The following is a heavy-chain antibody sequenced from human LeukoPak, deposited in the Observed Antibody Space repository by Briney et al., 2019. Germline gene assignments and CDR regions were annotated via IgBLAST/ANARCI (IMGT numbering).Heavy chain of an antibody. D-gene: IGHD2-21*02. J-gene: IGHJ3*02. CDR3: TTDVFCGGDCYSEGGAFDI. V-gene: IGHV3-15*01. Sequence: TGGSLRLSXAASGFTFSNAWMSWVRQAPGKGLEWVGRTKTKTDGGTTDYAAPVKGRFTISRDDSKNTLYLQMNSLKTEDTAVYYCTTDVFCGGDCYSEGGAFDIWGQRTMVTVSS. CDR1: GFTFSNAW. CDR2: TKTKTDGGTT.